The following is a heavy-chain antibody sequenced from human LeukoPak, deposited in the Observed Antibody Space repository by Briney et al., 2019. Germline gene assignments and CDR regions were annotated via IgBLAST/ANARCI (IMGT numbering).Heavy chain of an antibody. J-gene: IGHJ4*02. V-gene: IGHV1-18*01. CDR3: ARTRFDSSGYYPNDY. D-gene: IGHD3-22*01. CDR2: ISAYNGNT. CDR1: GYTFTSYG. Sequence: ASVKVSCEASGYTFTSYGISWVRQAPGQGLEWMGWISAYNGNTNYAQKLQGRVTMTTDTSTSTAYMELRSLRSDDTAVYYCARTRFDSSGYYPNDYWGQGTLVTVSS.